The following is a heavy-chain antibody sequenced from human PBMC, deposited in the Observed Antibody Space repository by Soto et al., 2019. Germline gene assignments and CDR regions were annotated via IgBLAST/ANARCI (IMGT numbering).Heavy chain of an antibody. J-gene: IGHJ4*02. D-gene: IGHD1-26*01. CDR3: AKDLRGGATSIDY. V-gene: IGHV3-23*01. Sequence: EVQLLESGGGLVQPGGSLRLSCAASGFTFSSYAMRWVRQAPGKGLEWVSVISGSGITTYYADSVKGRFTISRDNSKNTLYLQMNSLRAEDTAVYYCAKDLRGGATSIDYWGQGTLVTVSS. CDR1: GFTFSSYA. CDR2: ISGSGITT.